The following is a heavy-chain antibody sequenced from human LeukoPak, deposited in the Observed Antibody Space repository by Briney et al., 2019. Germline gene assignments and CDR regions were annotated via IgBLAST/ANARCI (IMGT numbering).Heavy chain of an antibody. Sequence: PSQTLSLTCTVSGGSISSGSYYWSWIRQPAGKGLEWIGRIYTTGSTNYNPSLKSRVTISVDTSKNQFSLKLSSVTAADTAVYYCARGLDDFWSGYQNRHAFDIWGQGTMVTVSS. J-gene: IGHJ3*02. V-gene: IGHV4-61*02. CDR3: ARGLDDFWSGYQNRHAFDI. CDR1: GGSISSGSYY. CDR2: IYTTGST. D-gene: IGHD3-3*01.